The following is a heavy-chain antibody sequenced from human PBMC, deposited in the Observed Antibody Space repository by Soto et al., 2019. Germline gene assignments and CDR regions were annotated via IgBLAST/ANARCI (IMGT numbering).Heavy chain of an antibody. D-gene: IGHD2-15*01. Sequence: QVQLVQSGAEVKKPGSSVKVSCKASGGTFSSYAISWVRQAPGQGLEWMGGIIPIFGTANYAQKFQGRVTITADESTSTAYMELSSLRSEDTAVYYCARPRGYCSGGSCYTTFPFDYWGPGTLVTVSS. J-gene: IGHJ4*02. CDR3: ARPRGYCSGGSCYTTFPFDY. CDR1: GGTFSSYA. CDR2: IIPIFGTA. V-gene: IGHV1-69*01.